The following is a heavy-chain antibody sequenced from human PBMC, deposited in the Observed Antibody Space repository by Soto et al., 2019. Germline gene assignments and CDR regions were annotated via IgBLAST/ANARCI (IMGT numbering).Heavy chain of an antibody. V-gene: IGHV3-23*01. Sequence: QSGGSLRLSCAASGFAFSSYAMSWVRQAPGKGLEWVSAISGSGGSTYYADSVKGRFTISRDNSKNTLYLQMNSLRAEDTAVYYCATSSGYYRNFDYWGQGTLVTVSS. CDR2: ISGSGGST. CDR3: ATSSGYYRNFDY. J-gene: IGHJ4*02. D-gene: IGHD3-22*01. CDR1: GFAFSSYA.